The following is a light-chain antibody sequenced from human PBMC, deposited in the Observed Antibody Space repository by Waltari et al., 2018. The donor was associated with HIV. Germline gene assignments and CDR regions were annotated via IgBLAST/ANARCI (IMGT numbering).Light chain of an antibody. V-gene: IGKV3-20*01. J-gene: IGKJ2*03. Sequence: VLTQSPGTLSLSPGERATLSCRASQSVSRSYLAWYQQKPGQAPRLLMYGASSRATGIPDRFSGSGSGTDFTLTISRLEPEDFAVYYCQQNAGSPPYSFGQGTKLESK. CDR2: GAS. CDR3: QQNAGSPPYS. CDR1: QSVSRSY.